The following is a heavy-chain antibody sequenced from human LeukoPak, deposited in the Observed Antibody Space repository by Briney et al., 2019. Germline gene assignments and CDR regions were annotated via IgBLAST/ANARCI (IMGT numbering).Heavy chain of an antibody. D-gene: IGHD1-1*01. CDR1: GSSFPSYG. J-gene: IGHJ3*02. CDR2: ITAYDGDT. V-gene: IGHV1-18*01. CDR3: ARDWQLPSGPDVFDI. Sequence: ASVKDSCKASGSSFPSYGISWVRQAPGQGLEWIGWITAYDGDTNYAEKFQGGVTMATDTSTSTASMELWSLRSDDTAVYYCARDWQLPSGPDVFDIWGQGTVVTVSS.